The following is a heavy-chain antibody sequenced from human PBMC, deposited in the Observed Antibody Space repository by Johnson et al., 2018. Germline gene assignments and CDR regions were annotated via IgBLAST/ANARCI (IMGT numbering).Heavy chain of an antibody. CDR2: ISSSSSYI. Sequence: VQLVQSGGGLVKPGGSLRLSCAASGFTFSSYSMNWVRQAPGKGLEWVSSISSSSSYIYYADSVKGRFTISRDNPKNPLYLQMNSLRAEDTAVYYCARDGGRPLWFGELDYYYYYYMDVWGKGTTVTVSS. CDR1: GFTFSSYS. CDR3: ARDGGRPLWFGELDYYYYYYMDV. V-gene: IGHV3-21*01. D-gene: IGHD3-10*01. J-gene: IGHJ6*03.